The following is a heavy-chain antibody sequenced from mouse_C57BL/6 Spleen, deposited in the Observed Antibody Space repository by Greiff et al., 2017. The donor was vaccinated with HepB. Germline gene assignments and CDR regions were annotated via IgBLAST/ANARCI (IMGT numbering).Heavy chain of an antibody. CDR3: ARSGLLRLYAMDY. CDR2: IDPSDSYT. J-gene: IGHJ4*01. Sequence: QVQLQQSGAELVKPGASVKLSCKASGYTFTSYWMQWVKQRPGQGLEWIGEIDPSDSYTNYNQKFKGKATLTVDTSSSTAYMPLSSLTSEGSAVYYCARSGLLRLYAMDYWGQGTSVTVSS. CDR1: GYTFTSYW. V-gene: IGHV1-50*01. D-gene: IGHD1-2*01.